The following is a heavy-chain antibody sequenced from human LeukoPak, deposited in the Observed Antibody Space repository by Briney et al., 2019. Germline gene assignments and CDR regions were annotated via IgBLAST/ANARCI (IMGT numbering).Heavy chain of an antibody. CDR1: RFTFSNYW. Sequence: TGGSLRLSCAASRFTFSNYWMHWVRQAPGKGLVWVSRIDSDGSRTSYADSVKGRFTISRDNAKNTLYLQMNSLRAEDTAVYYCERKSESYYFFDHWGQGTLVTVSS. J-gene: IGHJ5*02. V-gene: IGHV3-74*01. CDR2: IDSDGSRT. CDR3: ERKSESYYFFDH. D-gene: IGHD1-26*01.